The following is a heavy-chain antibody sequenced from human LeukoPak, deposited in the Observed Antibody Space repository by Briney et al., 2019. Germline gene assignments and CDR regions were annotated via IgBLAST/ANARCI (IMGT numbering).Heavy chain of an antibody. J-gene: IGHJ4*02. D-gene: IGHD2-2*02. CDR2: IEPKSGGT. V-gene: IGHV1-2*02. Sequence: GASVKVSCTAPGYTFTGHFMHWVRQAPGQGLEWMGWIEPKSGGTHYGHKFQGRVTMTRDTSMSTAYMELSRLKADDTAVYYCAREMGVVPTAIPTVDSWGQGTLVTVSS. CDR3: AREMGVVPTAIPTVDS. CDR1: GYTFTGHF.